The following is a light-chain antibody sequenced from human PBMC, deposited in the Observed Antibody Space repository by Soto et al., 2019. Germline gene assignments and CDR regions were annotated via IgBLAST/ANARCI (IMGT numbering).Light chain of an antibody. J-gene: IGKJ1*01. Sequence: DVVMTQSPLSLPVTLGQPASISCRSSQSLLSSDGDTFLNWFHRRPGQSPRRLIYKVSNRDSGVPDRFSCSGSGTNFTLTISRVEAEDVGIYYCMQGTHWPPWTFGQGTKVEIK. CDR1: QSLLSSDGDTF. V-gene: IGKV2-30*01. CDR2: KVS. CDR3: MQGTHWPPWT.